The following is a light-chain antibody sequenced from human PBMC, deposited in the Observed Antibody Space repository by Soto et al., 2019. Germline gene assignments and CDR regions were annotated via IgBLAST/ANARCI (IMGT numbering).Light chain of an antibody. CDR2: EVS. Sequence: QSALTQPASVSGSPGQSITISCNGTSSDVGGYNYVSWYQQHAGKAPKLMIYEVSNRPSGVSNRFSGSKSGNTASLTISGLQAEDEADYYCSSYTSSSTYVFGTGTKLTVL. CDR3: SSYTSSSTYV. J-gene: IGLJ1*01. V-gene: IGLV2-14*01. CDR1: SSDVGGYNY.